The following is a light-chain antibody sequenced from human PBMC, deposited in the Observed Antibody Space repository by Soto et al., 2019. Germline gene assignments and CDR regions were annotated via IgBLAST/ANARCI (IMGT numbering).Light chain of an antibody. CDR1: QNINNY. CDR2: GAS. J-gene: IGKJ1*01. Sequence: DIQMTQSPSSLSSSVGYRLTITCGSSQNINNYLNWYQQKPGKAPKLLIYGASTLQSGVPLRFSGSGYGTDFTLTISSLQPEDFATYYCQESYSFLWGTCGQGTKVDIK. V-gene: IGKV1-39*01. CDR3: QESYSFLWGT.